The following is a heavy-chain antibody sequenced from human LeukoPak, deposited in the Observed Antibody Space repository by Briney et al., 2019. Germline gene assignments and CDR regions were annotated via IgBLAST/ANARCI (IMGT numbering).Heavy chain of an antibody. Sequence: ASVTVSCKVSGYTLTELSMHWVRQAPGKGLEWMGGFDPEDGETIYAQKFQGRVTMTEDTSTDTAYMELSSLRSEDTAVYYCATGVGYCSGGSCYSYPYFDYWGQGTLVTVSS. CDR1: GYTLTELS. CDR3: ATGVGYCSGGSCYSYPYFDY. D-gene: IGHD2-15*01. CDR2: FDPEDGET. J-gene: IGHJ4*02. V-gene: IGHV1-24*01.